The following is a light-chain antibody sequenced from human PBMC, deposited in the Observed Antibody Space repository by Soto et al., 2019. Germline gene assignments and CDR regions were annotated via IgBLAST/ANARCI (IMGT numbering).Light chain of an antibody. CDR2: GAS. CDR3: QQYGSSPCT. V-gene: IGKV3-20*01. J-gene: IGKJ1*01. Sequence: EIVLTQSPGTLSLSPGERATLSCRASQSVSSSYLAWYQQKPGQAPRLLIYGASSRATGIPDRFSGSGSGPDFTLTISSLEPEDFALYYCQQYGSSPCTFGQGTKVQI. CDR1: QSVSSSY.